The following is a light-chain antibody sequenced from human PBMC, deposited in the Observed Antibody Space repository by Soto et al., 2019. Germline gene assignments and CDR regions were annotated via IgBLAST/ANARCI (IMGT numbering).Light chain of an antibody. CDR1: QSVSSSY. CDR3: QQYGSSPTGT. V-gene: IGKV3-20*01. Sequence: EIVLTQSPGTLSLSPGERATLSCRASQSVSSSYLASYQQKPGQAPRLLIYGASSRATGIPDRFSGSGSGIDFTLTISRLEPEDFAVYYCQQYGSSPTGTFGQGTKVEIK. J-gene: IGKJ1*01. CDR2: GAS.